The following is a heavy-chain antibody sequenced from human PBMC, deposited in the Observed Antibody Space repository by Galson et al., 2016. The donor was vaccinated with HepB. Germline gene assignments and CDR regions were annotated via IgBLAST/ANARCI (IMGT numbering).Heavy chain of an antibody. CDR3: ARSMKGPYDFWGANYNYYAMDV. V-gene: IGHV5-51*01. J-gene: IGHJ6*02. Sequence: QSGAAVKKPGESLPISCRGSGYSLGSYWIGWVRQMPGKGLEWMGIIYPGDFDIRYSPSFPSHVTISTDKSISTAYLQWSSLTASDTAMYYCARSMKGPYDFWGANYNYYAMDVWGQGTTVTVS. CDR2: IYPGDFDI. D-gene: IGHD3-3*01. CDR1: GYSLGSYW.